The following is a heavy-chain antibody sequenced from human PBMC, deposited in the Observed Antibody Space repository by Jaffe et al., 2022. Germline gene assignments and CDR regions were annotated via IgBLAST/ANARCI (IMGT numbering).Heavy chain of an antibody. V-gene: IGHV3-30*02. CDR3: AKDGIVVVPAAIPHYYYYMDV. CDR1: GFTFSSYG. J-gene: IGHJ6*03. D-gene: IGHD2-2*02. CDR2: IRYDGSNK. Sequence: QVQLVESGGGVVQPGGSLRLSCAASGFTFSSYGMHWVRQAPGKGLEWVAFIRYDGSNKYYADSVKGRFTISRDNSKNTLYLQMNSLRAEDTAVYYCAKDGIVVVPAAIPHYYYYMDVWGKGTTVTVSS.